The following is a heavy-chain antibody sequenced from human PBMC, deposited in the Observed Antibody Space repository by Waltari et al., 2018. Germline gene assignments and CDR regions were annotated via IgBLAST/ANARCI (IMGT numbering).Heavy chain of an antibody. CDR2: IRGRGGDT. CDR3: AKDRRWQQLTPADDY. CDR1: GFTFSCYT. J-gene: IGHJ4*02. Sequence: EVQLLESGGGLVQPGGSLRLSCAASGFTFSCYTTPWVRQAPGKGLEWVSTIRGRGGDTYYAESVKGRFTISRDNSRNTLYLQMNTLRAEDTAVYYCAKDRRWQQLTPADDYGGQGTLVTVSS. D-gene: IGHD6-13*01. V-gene: IGHV3-23*01.